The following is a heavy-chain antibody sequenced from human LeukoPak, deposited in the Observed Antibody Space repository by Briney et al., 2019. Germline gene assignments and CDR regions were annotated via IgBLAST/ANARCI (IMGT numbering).Heavy chain of an antibody. Sequence: AGGSLRLSCAVSGFTFSSYWMSWVRQAPGKGLEWVANIKQDGSEKYYVDSVKGRFTISRDNAKNSLYLQMNSLRAEDTAVYYCARGQRIAAADYWGQGTLVTVSS. CDR1: GFTFSSYW. V-gene: IGHV3-7*01. CDR2: IKQDGSEK. CDR3: ARGQRIAAADY. D-gene: IGHD6-13*01. J-gene: IGHJ4*02.